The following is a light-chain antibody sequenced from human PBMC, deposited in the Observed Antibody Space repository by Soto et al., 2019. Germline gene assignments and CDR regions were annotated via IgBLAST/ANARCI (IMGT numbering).Light chain of an antibody. Sequence: DIQMTQYPSSLSASVGDRVTITCRASQNIGSYLNWYHQRLGKAPKLLIYASSSLQTRVPSRFSGSGSGRDFAFTFSGLQAEDFGTYYCQQSSTPPFTFGPGTRVDIK. CDR3: QQSSTPPFT. J-gene: IGKJ3*01. CDR2: ASS. V-gene: IGKV1-39*01. CDR1: QNIGSY.